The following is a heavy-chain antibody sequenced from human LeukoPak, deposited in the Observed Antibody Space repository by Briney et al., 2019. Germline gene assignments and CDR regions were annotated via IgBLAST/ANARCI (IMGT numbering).Heavy chain of an antibody. J-gene: IGHJ5*01. D-gene: IGHD3-10*01. CDR2: IYYSGST. V-gene: IGHV4-39*01. CDR3: ARHGPGSGRYHWFDS. CDR1: GVSISSSSYY. Sequence: SETLSLTCTVSGVSISSSSYYWGWIRQPPGKGLEWTGNIYYSGSTYYNPSLKSRVTISVDTSKNQFSLKQSSVTAADTAVYYCARHGPGSGRYHWFDSWGQGTLVIVSS.